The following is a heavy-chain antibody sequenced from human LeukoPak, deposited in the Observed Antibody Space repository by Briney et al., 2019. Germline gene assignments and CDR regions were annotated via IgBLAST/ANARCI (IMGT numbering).Heavy chain of an antibody. CDR1: GDSFSSHY. CDR2: ISHIGRT. J-gene: IGHJ3*02. D-gene: IGHD4-17*01. CDR3: ARDLVTVTKGFDI. Sequence: SETLSLTCAVSGDSFSSHYWTWIRQSPGTGLEWIGYISHIGRTNYNPSLKSRVTISIDTSKNQFSLKLRSVTAADTAVYYCARDLVTVTKGFDIWGQGTVVSVSS. V-gene: IGHV4-59*11.